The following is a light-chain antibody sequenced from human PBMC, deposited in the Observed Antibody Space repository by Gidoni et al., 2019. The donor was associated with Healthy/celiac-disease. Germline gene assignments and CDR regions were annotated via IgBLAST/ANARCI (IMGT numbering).Light chain of an antibody. Sequence: EFVLTQSPATLSLSPGERATLSCRASQSVSSYLAWYQQKPGQAPRLLIYDASNRATGIPARFSGSGSGKDFTLTISSLEPEDFAVYYCQQRSNWPFTFGGGTKVEIK. CDR2: DAS. V-gene: IGKV3-11*01. CDR1: QSVSSY. J-gene: IGKJ4*01. CDR3: QQRSNWPFT.